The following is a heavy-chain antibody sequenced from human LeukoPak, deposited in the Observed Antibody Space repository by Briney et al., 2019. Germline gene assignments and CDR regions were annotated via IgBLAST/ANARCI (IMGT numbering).Heavy chain of an antibody. CDR1: GFTFSSYS. CDR3: ATGGYCNFSTCHGNDY. V-gene: IGHV3-48*01. J-gene: IGHJ4*02. D-gene: IGHD2-15*01. Sequence: PGGSLRLSCAASGFTFSSYSMNWVRQAPGKGLEWVSYISSSSSTIYYADSVKGRFTISRDNAKNSLYLQMNSLRAEDTAVYYCATGGYCNFSTCHGNDYWGQGTLVTVSS. CDR2: ISSSSSTI.